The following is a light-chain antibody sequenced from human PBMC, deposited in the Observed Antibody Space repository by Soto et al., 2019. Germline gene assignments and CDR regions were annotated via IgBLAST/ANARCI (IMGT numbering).Light chain of an antibody. J-gene: IGLJ3*02. CDR1: SSNIGAGPD. Sequence: QSVLTQPPSVSGAPGQRITISCTGSSSNIGAGPDVHWYQQRPGTAPKLLIHGNTNPPSGVPDRFAASKSGASASLAITGLQAEDEADYYCQSYDTSLSGWVFGGGTELTVL. CDR3: QSYDTSLSGWV. V-gene: IGLV1-40*01. CDR2: GNT.